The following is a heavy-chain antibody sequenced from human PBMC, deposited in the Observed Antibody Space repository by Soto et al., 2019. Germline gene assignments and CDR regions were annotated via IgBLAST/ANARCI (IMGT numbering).Heavy chain of an antibody. CDR1: GFTFSSYG. CDR3: AKDFRKWFGELLDWFDP. D-gene: IGHD3-10*01. V-gene: IGHV3-30*18. CDR2: ISYDGSNK. J-gene: IGHJ5*02. Sequence: PGGSLRLSCAASGFTFSSYGMHWVRQAPGKGLEWVAVISYDGSNKYYADSVKGRFTISRDNSKNTLYLQMNSLRAEDTAVYYCAKDFRKWFGELLDWFDPWGQGTLVTVSS.